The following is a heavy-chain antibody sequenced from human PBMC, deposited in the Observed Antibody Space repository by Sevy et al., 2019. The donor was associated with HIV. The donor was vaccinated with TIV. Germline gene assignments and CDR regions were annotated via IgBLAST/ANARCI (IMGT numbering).Heavy chain of an antibody. D-gene: IGHD5-18*01. J-gene: IGHJ4*02. V-gene: IGHV3-15*01. CDR1: GFTFSNAW. CDR2: IKSKTDGWTT. CDR3: TALRGYSYGY. Sequence: GGSLRLSCAASGFTFSNAWMSWVRQAPGKGLEWVGRIKSKTDGWTTDYAAPVKGRFTISRDDSKNTLYLQMNSLKTEDTAVYYCTALRGYSYGYWGQGTLVTVSS.